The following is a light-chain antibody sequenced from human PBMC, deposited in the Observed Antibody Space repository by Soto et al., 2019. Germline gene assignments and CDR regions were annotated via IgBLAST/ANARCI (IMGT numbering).Light chain of an antibody. Sequence: QSALTQPASVSGSPGQSIAISCTGTSSDVGSYSLVSWYQQHPDKAPKLIIYEDSRRPAGVSGRFSASKSGNTASLTISGLQAEDEDDFYCCSYAGSGTVIFGGGTKVTVL. CDR3: CSYAGSGTVI. CDR2: EDS. J-gene: IGLJ2*01. V-gene: IGLV2-23*01. CDR1: SSDVGSYSL.